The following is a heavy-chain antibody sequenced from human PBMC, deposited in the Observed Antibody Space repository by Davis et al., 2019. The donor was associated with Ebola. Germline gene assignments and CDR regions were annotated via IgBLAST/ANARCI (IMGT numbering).Heavy chain of an antibody. CDR2: IYYSGST. CDR3: AGGHDFWSGYYTY. J-gene: IGHJ4*02. V-gene: IGHV4-59*12. CDR1: GGSISSYY. D-gene: IGHD3-3*01. Sequence: PSETLSLTCTVSGGSISSYYWSWTRQPPGKGLEWLGYIYYSGSTNYNPSLKSRVTISVDTSKNQFSLKLSSVTAADTAVYYCAGGHDFWSGYYTYWGQGTLVTVSS.